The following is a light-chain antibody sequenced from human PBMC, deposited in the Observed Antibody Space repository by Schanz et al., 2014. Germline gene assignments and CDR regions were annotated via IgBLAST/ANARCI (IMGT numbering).Light chain of an antibody. CDR1: SSDVGGYKY. Sequence: QSALTQPASVSGSPGQSITISCTGTSSDVGGYKYVSWYQQHPDKAPKLMIYDVSNRPSGVSNRFSGSKSGNTASLTISGLQAEDEADYYCSSYTSSNSEVFGGGTKLTVL. V-gene: IGLV2-14*03. J-gene: IGLJ2*01. CDR3: SSYTSSNSEV. CDR2: DVS.